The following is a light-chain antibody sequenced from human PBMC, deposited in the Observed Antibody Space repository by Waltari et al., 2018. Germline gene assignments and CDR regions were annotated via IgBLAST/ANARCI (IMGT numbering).Light chain of an antibody. CDR2: DAS. V-gene: IGKV3-15*01. CDR1: QSVTTN. CDR3: QQYDDWS. J-gene: IGKJ2*01. Sequence: EIVLTQSPATLSVSPGGRATLSCRASQSVTTNLAWYQQRPGQAPSLLIHDASTRATGVPARFSGSGSGTEFTLTISSLQSTDFAVYYCQQYDDWSFGQGTKLEIK.